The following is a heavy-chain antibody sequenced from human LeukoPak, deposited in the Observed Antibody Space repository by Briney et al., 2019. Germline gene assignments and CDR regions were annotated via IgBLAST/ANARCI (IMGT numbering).Heavy chain of an antibody. V-gene: IGHV3-30*01. Sequence: GRSLRLSCAASGFTFSSYAMHWVRQAPGKGLEWVAVISYDGSNKYYADSVKGRFTISRDNSKNTLYLQMNSLRAEDTAVYYCARWGVKIAAAGRSHWGQGTLVTVSS. J-gene: IGHJ4*02. CDR1: GFTFSSYA. D-gene: IGHD6-13*01. CDR3: ARWGVKIAAAGRSH. CDR2: ISYDGSNK.